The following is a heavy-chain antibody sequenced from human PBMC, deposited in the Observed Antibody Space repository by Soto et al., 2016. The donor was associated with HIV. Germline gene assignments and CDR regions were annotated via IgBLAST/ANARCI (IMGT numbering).Heavy chain of an antibody. Sequence: EVQLLESGGGLVQTGGSLRLSCAASGFTFSSYAMSWVRQAPGKGLEWVSAISGSGGSTYYAGSVKGRFTISRDNSKNTLYLKNNSLRAEDTAIYYCAKXLVARRDCGSTDAIGSLTPWGQGTLVTVSS. V-gene: IGHV3-23*01. J-gene: IGHJ4*02. CDR1: GFTFSSYA. CDR2: ISGSGGST. CDR3: AKXLVARRDCGSTDAIGSLTP. D-gene: IGHD2-2*01.